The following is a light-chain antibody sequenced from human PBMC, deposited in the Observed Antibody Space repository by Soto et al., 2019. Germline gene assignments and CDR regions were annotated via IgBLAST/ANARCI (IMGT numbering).Light chain of an antibody. J-gene: IGLJ1*01. Sequence: QSALTQPGSVSGSPGQSITISCTGTSSDVGGYNSVSWYQQHPGKAPKLMIYDVSNRPSGVSNRFSGSKSGNTASLTISGLQAEDEADYYCSSYTSSSTLVFGTGTQLTVL. CDR1: SSDVGGYNS. CDR2: DVS. CDR3: SSYTSSSTLV. V-gene: IGLV2-14*01.